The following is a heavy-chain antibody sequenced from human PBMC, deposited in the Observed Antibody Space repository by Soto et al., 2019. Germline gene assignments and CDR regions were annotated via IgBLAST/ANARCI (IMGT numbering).Heavy chain of an antibody. Sequence: EVQLVESGGSFIQPGGSLRLSCAVSGFSVSRNFMSWIRQAPGKGLEWVSILYSGGTTYYTGSVEGRFTMSRDDSKNTVYLQMKSLRVEDTATYFCARVVLVGATPDYFDHWGQGSLVTVSS. D-gene: IGHD1-26*01. J-gene: IGHJ4*01. CDR3: ARVVLVGATPDYFDH. CDR1: GFSVSRNF. CDR2: LYSGGTT. V-gene: IGHV3-53*01.